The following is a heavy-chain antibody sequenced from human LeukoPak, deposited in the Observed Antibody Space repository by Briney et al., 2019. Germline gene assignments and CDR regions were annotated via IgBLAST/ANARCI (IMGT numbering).Heavy chain of an antibody. Sequence: ASVKVSCKASGYTFTGYYMHWVRQAPGQGLEWMGIINPSGGSTSYAQKFQGRVTMTRDTSTSTVYMELSSLRSEDTAVYYCASSGITSNAFDIWGQGTMVTVSS. J-gene: IGHJ3*02. CDR3: ASSGITSNAFDI. D-gene: IGHD3-10*01. CDR2: INPSGGST. V-gene: IGHV1-46*01. CDR1: GYTFTGYY.